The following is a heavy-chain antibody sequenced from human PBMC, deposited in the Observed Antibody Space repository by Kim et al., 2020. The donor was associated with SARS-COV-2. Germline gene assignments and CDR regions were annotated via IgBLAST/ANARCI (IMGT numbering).Heavy chain of an antibody. J-gene: IGHJ4*02. CDR2: IYYNGDF. D-gene: IGHD1-1*01. V-gene: IGHV4-31*03. CDR3: ARAGIQQWSQFDF. CDR1: GDSINRGAYY. Sequence: SETLSLTCTVSGDSINRGAYYWSWIRQFPGKGLEWIGSIYYNGDFYYNPSLESRTRIWIDTSENLVALELRSMTAADTAMYFCARAGIQQWSQFDFWGRGSLVTVSS.